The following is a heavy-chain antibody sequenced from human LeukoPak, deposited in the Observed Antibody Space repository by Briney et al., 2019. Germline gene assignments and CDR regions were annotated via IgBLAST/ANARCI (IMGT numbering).Heavy chain of an antibody. J-gene: IGHJ6*02. Sequence: PSETLSLTCAVYGGSFSGYYWGWIRQPPGKGLEWIGEINHSGSTNYNPSLKSRVTISVDTSKNQFSLKLSSVTAADTAVYYCARAQYCSGGSCYRNYYYYGMDVWGQGTTVTVSS. CDR3: ARAQYCSGGSCYRNYYYYGMDV. CDR1: GGSFSGYY. D-gene: IGHD2-15*01. V-gene: IGHV4-34*01. CDR2: INHSGST.